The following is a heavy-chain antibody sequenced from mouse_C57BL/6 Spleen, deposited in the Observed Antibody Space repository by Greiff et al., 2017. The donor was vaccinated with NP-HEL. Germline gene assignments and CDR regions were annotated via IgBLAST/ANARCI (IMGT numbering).Heavy chain of an antibody. CDR2: IWSGGST. Sequence: QVQLQQSGPGLVQPSQSLSITCTVSGFSLTSYGVHWVRQSPGKGLEWLGVIWSGGSTDYNAAFISRLSISKDNSKSQVFFKMNSLQADDTAIYYCARKLPGWYFDVWGTGTTVTVSS. D-gene: IGHD1-1*01. J-gene: IGHJ1*03. V-gene: IGHV2-2*01. CDR3: ARKLPGWYFDV. CDR1: GFSLTSYG.